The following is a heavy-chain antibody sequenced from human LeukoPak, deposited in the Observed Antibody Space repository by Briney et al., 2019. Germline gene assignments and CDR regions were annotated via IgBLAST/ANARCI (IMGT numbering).Heavy chain of an antibody. Sequence: GASLKISSKGSGYSFITYWIGWVRQKPREGLEWRGVIYHGDSNTKYSPSFQSRVTVSADTSISTAYLQWSSLKASDTAMYYCARLRGWSNYFDYWGQGTLVTVSS. CDR2: IYHGDSNT. V-gene: IGHV5-51*01. D-gene: IGHD6-19*01. CDR1: GYSFITYW. J-gene: IGHJ4*02. CDR3: ARLRGWSNYFDY.